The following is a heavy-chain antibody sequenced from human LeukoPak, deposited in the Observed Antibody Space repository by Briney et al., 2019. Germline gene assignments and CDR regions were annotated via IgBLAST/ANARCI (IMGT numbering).Heavy chain of an antibody. CDR3: ARGVRSDWLLHYYYYYGMDV. Sequence: GGSLRLSCAASGFTFSSYDTHWVRQATGKGLEWGSAIGTAGDTYYPGSVKGRFTISRENAKNSLYPQMNSLRAGDTAVYYCARGVRSDWLLHYYYYYGMDVWGQGTTVTVSS. V-gene: IGHV3-13*01. CDR2: IGTAGDT. D-gene: IGHD3-9*01. J-gene: IGHJ6*02. CDR1: GFTFSSYD.